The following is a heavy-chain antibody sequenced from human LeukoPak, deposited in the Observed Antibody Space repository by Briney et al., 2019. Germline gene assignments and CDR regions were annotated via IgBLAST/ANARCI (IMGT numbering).Heavy chain of an antibody. Sequence: ASVKVSCRTSRSTFTDYYMHWVRQAPGQGLEWMGRINPNSGGTNYAQNFQGRVTMTRDTSITTAYVELSRLRSDDTAVYYCARGLPTASYYYMDVWGKGTTVTVSS. CDR2: INPNSGGT. V-gene: IGHV1-2*06. D-gene: IGHD2-2*01. CDR3: ARGLPTASYYYMDV. CDR1: RSTFTDYY. J-gene: IGHJ6*03.